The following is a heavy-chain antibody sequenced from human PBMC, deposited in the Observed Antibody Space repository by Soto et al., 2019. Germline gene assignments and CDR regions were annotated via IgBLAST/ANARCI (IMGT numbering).Heavy chain of an antibody. J-gene: IGHJ4*02. D-gene: IGHD3-22*01. Sequence: ELQLLESGGGLAQPGGSLRLSCAASGFTFSSYGMNWVRQAPGKGLEWVSALSGSGDTTYYADSVRGRFSISRDNSKSSLYLQMNSLRAEDTAVYYCAREGGDYYDSSGADYWGQGTLVTVSS. V-gene: IGHV3-23*01. CDR3: AREGGDYYDSSGADY. CDR1: GFTFSSYG. CDR2: LSGSGDTT.